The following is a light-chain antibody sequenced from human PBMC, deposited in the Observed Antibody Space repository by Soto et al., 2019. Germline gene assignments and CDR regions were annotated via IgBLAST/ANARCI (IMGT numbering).Light chain of an antibody. J-gene: IGLJ1*01. V-gene: IGLV2-18*02. CDR1: SSDVGNSNG. Sequence: QSVLAQPPSVSGSPGQSVAISCTGTSSDVGNSNGVSWYQQPPGTAPKLMIYDVSNRPSGVPDRFSGSKSGNTASLTISGLQAEDEADYYCGSYTSSSTYVFGTGTKVTVL. CDR3: GSYTSSSTYV. CDR2: DVS.